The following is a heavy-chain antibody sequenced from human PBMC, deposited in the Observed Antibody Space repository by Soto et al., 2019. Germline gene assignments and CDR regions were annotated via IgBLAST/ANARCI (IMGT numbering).Heavy chain of an antibody. V-gene: IGHV4-59*01. CDR1: GGSISSYY. J-gene: IGHJ5*02. CDR3: ARAYCGGDCYQNWFDP. CDR2: IYYSGST. D-gene: IGHD2-21*02. Sequence: SETLSLTCTVSGGSISSYYWSWIRQPPGKGLEWIGYIYYSGSTNYNPSLKSRVTISVDTSKNQFSLKLSSVTAADTAVYYCARAYCGGDCYQNWFDPWGQGTLVTVSS.